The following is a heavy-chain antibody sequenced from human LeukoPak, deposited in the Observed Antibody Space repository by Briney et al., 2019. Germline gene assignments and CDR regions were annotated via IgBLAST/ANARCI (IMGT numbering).Heavy chain of an antibody. V-gene: IGHV1-69*13. D-gene: IGHD2-2*01. CDR3: ASPAIRVVPAARGYYYMDV. CDR1: GCTFSSYA. Sequence: GASVKVSCKASGCTFSSYAISWVRQAPGQGLEWMGGIIPIFGTANYAQKFQGRVTITADESTSTAYMELSSLRSEDTAVYYCASPAIRVVPAARGYYYMDVWGKGTTVTVSS. CDR2: IIPIFGTA. J-gene: IGHJ6*03.